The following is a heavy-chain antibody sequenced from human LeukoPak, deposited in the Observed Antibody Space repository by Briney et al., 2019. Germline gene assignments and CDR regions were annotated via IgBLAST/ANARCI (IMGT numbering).Heavy chain of an antibody. CDR3: ATSSNYYGSGSCVDC. V-gene: IGHV3-48*01. CDR1: GFTFSSYS. J-gene: IGHJ4*02. D-gene: IGHD3-10*01. Sequence: GGSLRLSCAASGFTFSSYSMNWVRQAPGKGLEWVSYISSSSSTIYYADSVKGRFTISRDNAKNSLYLQMNNLRAEDTAVYYCATSSNYYGSGSCVDCWGQGTLVTVSS. CDR2: ISSSSSTI.